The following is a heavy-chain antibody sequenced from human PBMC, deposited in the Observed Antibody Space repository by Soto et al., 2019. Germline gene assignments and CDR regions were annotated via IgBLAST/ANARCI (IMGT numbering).Heavy chain of an antibody. CDR3: ARRAETNGWNGFGADKYYFDF. V-gene: IGHV1-8*01. J-gene: IGHJ4*02. CDR1: GYTFTSYD. CDR2: MNPNTGNS. D-gene: IGHD1-1*01. Sequence: QVQLVQSGAEVRKPGASVKVSCEASGYTFTSYDIYWMRQATGQGLEWMGWMNPNTGNSAYAQKFQGRVTVTSDTSINTVHMELSSLRSEDTAVYYCARRAETNGWNGFGADKYYFDFWGQGTLVTVSS.